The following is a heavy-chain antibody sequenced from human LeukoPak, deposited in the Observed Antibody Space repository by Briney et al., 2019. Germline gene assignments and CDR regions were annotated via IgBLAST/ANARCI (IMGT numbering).Heavy chain of an antibody. CDR3: VKSVWFGEGGFDP. J-gene: IGHJ5*02. CDR2: IDWDDDK. CDR1: GFSLSTSGMC. Sequence: SGPALVHPTQTLTLTFTFSGFSLSTSGMCVSWIRQPPVKALEWLALIDWDDDKYYSTSLKTRLTISKDTSKNQVVLTMTNMDPVDTATYYCVKSVWFGEGGFDPWGQGTLVTVSS. D-gene: IGHD3-10*01. V-gene: IGHV2-70*01.